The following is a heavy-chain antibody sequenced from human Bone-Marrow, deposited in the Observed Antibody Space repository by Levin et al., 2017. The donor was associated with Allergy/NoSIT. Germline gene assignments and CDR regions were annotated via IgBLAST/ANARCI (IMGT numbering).Heavy chain of an antibody. D-gene: IGHD2-15*01. J-gene: IGHJ4*02. V-gene: IGHV3-23*01. CDR1: GFTFSTYT. Sequence: PGGSLRLSCAASGFTFSTYTMTWVRQAPGKGLEWVSSISGGSHTRYYADSVKGRFTISRDNSKNTVYLQVNNLRVEDTAVYYCVKRIGHCSGDGCYQFDYWGQGTLVTVSS. CDR3: VKRIGHCSGDGCYQFDY. CDR2: ISGGSHTR.